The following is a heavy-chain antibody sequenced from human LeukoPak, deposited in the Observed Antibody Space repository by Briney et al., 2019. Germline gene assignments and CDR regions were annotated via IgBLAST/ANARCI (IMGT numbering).Heavy chain of an antibody. CDR1: GFTFSSYA. V-gene: IGHV3-48*02. CDR3: AKGDSGSYYDFDY. CDR2: ISSSSSTI. Sequence: GGSLRLSCAASGFTFSSYALNWVRQAPGKGLEWVSYISSSSSTIYYTDSVKGRFTISRDKAKNSLYLQMNSLRDEDTAVYYCAKGDSGSYYDFDYWGQGTLVTVSS. D-gene: IGHD1-26*01. J-gene: IGHJ4*02.